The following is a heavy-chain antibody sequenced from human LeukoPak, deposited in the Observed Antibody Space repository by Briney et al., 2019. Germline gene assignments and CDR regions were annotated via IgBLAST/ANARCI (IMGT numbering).Heavy chain of an antibody. D-gene: IGHD4-17*01. Sequence: SETLSLTCAVYGGSFSGDYWSWIRQPPGKGLEWIGEINHSGSTNYNPSLKSRVTISVDTSKNQFSLKLSSVTAADTAVYYCARGTMTTVTYYFDYWGQGTLVTVSS. V-gene: IGHV4-34*01. J-gene: IGHJ4*02. CDR3: ARGTMTTVTYYFDY. CDR2: INHSGST. CDR1: GGSFSGDY.